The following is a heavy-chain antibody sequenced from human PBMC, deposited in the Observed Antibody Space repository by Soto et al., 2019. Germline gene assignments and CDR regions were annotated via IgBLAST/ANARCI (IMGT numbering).Heavy chain of an antibody. D-gene: IGHD5-18*01. CDR3: ARGGKGYSYGKDY. J-gene: IGHJ4*02. CDR1: GDSVTSHY. Sequence: SETLSLTCSFSGDSVTSHYLTWIRQSPEKGLEWIGDMNYTGFTNYNPSLKSRVTISVDTSKNQFSLKLSSVTAADTAVYYCARGGKGYSYGKDYWGQGTLVTVSS. V-gene: IGHV4-59*02. CDR2: MNYTGFT.